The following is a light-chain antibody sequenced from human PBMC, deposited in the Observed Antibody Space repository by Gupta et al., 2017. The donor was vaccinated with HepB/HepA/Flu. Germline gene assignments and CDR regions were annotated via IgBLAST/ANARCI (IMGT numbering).Light chain of an antibody. J-gene: IGLJ3*02. CDR3: QSYDTSLSGYWV. CDR2: DNN. V-gene: IGLV1-40*01. Sequence: QSVLTQPPSVSGAPGQRVTISCTGSSPNIGAGYDVHWYQQLPGTAPKLLLYDNNKRPSGVPDRFSGSKSGTSASLAITGLQAEDEADYYCQSYDTSLSGYWVFGGGTKLTVL. CDR1: SPNIGAGYD.